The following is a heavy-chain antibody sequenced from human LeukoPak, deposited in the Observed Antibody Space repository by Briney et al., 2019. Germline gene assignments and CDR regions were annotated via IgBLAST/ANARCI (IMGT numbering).Heavy chain of an antibody. Sequence: GESLKISCQGFGYSFTSYWIGWVRQTPGKGMEWMGVIYPGDSRIRYNPSFQGQVTISVDKSISTAYLQWVSLKASDTAMYYCACRDLTSTWSFPWGQGTLVTVSS. J-gene: IGHJ5*02. CDR2: IYPGDSRI. D-gene: IGHD6-13*01. V-gene: IGHV5-51*01. CDR3: ACRDLTSTWSFP. CDR1: GYSFTSYW.